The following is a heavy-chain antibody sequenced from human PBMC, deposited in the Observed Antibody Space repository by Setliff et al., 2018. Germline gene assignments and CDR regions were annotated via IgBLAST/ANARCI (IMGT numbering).Heavy chain of an antibody. J-gene: IGHJ4*02. CDR2: IYTTWST. D-gene: IGHD4-17*01. Sequence: SETLSLTCTVSGGSLSGASIVTWIRQPPGKGLEWIGQIYTTWSTNYNPSLKSRFTISRDNAKNSLYLQMNSLRAEDTAVYYCARLRKDYGDYYYFDYWGQGTLVTVSS. CDR1: GGSLSGAS. CDR3: ARLRKDYGDYYYFDY. V-gene: IGHV4-4*08.